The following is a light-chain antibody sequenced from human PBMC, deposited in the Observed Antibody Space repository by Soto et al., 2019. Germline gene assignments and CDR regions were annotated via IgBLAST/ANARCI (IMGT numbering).Light chain of an antibody. CDR1: QSISSW. J-gene: IGKJ4*01. V-gene: IGKV1-5*03. CDR3: QQYKSFSLT. CDR2: KTS. Sequence: RDSQSISSWLAWYQQKPGKAPKLLIYKTSNLESGVPSRFSGSGSGTEFSLTISSLQPDDFATYYCQQYKSFSLTFGGGTKVDIK.